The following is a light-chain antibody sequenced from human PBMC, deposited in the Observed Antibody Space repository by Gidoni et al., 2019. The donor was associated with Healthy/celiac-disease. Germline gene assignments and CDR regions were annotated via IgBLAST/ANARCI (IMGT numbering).Light chain of an antibody. Sequence: IVFKQSPATLSLSPGERAALTCRVSQRVSSSYLAWYQQKPGQAPRLLIYGASSRATGIPDRFSGSGSGTDFTLTISRLEPEDFAVYYCQQYGSTPFTFGPGTKVEIK. CDR2: GAS. V-gene: IGKV3-20*01. CDR3: QQYGSTPFT. CDR1: QRVSSSY. J-gene: IGKJ3*01.